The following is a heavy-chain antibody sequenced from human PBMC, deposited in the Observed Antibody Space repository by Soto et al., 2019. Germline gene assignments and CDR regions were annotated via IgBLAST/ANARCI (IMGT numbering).Heavy chain of an antibody. CDR1: GGSISSYY. D-gene: IGHD4-4*01. Sequence: SETLSLTCTVSGGSISSYYWSWIRQPPGKGLEWIGYIYYSGSTNYNPSLKSRVTISVDTSKNQFSLKLSSVTAADTAVYYCARDGYSRYAFDIRGQGTMVTV. V-gene: IGHV4-59*12. CDR2: IYYSGST. J-gene: IGHJ3*02. CDR3: ARDGYSRYAFDI.